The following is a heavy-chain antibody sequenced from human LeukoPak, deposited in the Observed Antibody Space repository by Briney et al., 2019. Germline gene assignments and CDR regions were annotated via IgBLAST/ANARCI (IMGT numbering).Heavy chain of an antibody. CDR1: GGSISSYY. D-gene: IGHD5-18*01. V-gene: IGHV4-59*08. J-gene: IGHJ5*02. CDR2: IYYSGST. CDR3: ARHLRGGYSYGYGFDP. Sequence: SETLSLTCTVSGGSISSYYWSWIRQPPGKGLEWIGYIYYSGSTNYNPSLKSRVTISVDTSKNQFSLKLSSVTAADTAVYYCARHLRGGYSYGYGFDPWGQGTLVTVSS.